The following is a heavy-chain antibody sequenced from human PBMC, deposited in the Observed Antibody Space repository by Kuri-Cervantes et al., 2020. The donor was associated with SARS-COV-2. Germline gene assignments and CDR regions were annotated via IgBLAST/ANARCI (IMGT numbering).Heavy chain of an antibody. J-gene: IGHJ3*02. D-gene: IGHD3-10*01. V-gene: IGHV3-7*01. CDR3: ARGGGYGSGILNVFDI. Sequence: GESLKISCAASGFTFSSYWMSWVRQAPGKGLEWVANVKQDGSEKYYVDSVKGRFTISRDNAKNSLYLQMNSLRAEDTAVYYCARGGGYGSGILNVFDIWGQGTMVTFSS. CDR2: VKQDGSEK. CDR1: GFTFSSYW.